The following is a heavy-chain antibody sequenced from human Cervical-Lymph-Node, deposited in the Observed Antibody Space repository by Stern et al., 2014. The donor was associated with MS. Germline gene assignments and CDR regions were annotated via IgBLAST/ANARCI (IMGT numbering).Heavy chain of an antibody. CDR2: TTWNSGNL. V-gene: IGHV3-9*01. CDR3: AKDGDSSPHLSSFDY. J-gene: IGHJ4*02. D-gene: IGHD3-22*01. CDR1: GFTFEDHA. Sequence: EVQLLESGGGLVQPGRSLRLSCAASGFTFEDHAMHWVRQPPGKGLEWVSRTTWNSGNLAYADSVKGRFTISRDNAKNSLYLQMNNLRTEDTALYYCAKDGDSSPHLSSFDYWGLGTLVTVSS.